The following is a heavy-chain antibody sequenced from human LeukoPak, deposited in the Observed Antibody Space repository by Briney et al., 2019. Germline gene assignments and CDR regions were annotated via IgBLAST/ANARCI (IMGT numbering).Heavy chain of an antibody. Sequence: ASVKVSCKASGGTFSSYAISWVRQAPGQGLEWMGWISAYNGNTNYAQKLQGRVTMTTDTSTSTAYMELRSLRSDDTAVYYCARADAEDSADYWGQGTLVTVSS. CDR3: ARADAEDSADY. D-gene: IGHD2-15*01. V-gene: IGHV1-18*01. J-gene: IGHJ4*02. CDR2: ISAYNGNT. CDR1: GGTFSSYA.